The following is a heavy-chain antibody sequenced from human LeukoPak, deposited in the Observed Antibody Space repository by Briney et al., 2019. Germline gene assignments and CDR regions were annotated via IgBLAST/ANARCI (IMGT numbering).Heavy chain of an antibody. Sequence: HPGGSLRLSCAASGFTFSSYWMHWVRQAPGKGLVWASRIIGDGSVTSYADSVMGRFTISRDNAKNTLYLQMNSLRAEDTAVYYCARDLRKYYYDSSGHDNWFDPWGQGTLVTVSS. CDR2: IIGDGSVT. CDR3: ARDLRKYYYDSSGHDNWFDP. V-gene: IGHV3-74*01. J-gene: IGHJ5*02. D-gene: IGHD3-22*01. CDR1: GFTFSSYW.